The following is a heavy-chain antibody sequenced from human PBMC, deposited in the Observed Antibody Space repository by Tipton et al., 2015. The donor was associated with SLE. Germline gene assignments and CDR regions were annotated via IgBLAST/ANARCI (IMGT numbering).Heavy chain of an antibody. D-gene: IGHD1-1*01. Sequence: TLSLTCTVSGGSISSTNYNWGWIRQPPGKGLEWIGSIYYSGSTNYNPSLKSRVTISVDKSKNQFSLKLSSVTAADTAVYYCGRANGNWNFDLWGRGTLVTVSS. CDR1: GGSISSTNYN. V-gene: IGHV4-39*07. CDR2: IYYSGST. CDR3: GRANGNWNFDL. J-gene: IGHJ2*01.